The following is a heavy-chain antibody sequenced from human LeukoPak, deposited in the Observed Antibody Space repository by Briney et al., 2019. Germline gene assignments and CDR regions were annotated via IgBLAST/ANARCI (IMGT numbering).Heavy chain of an antibody. V-gene: IGHV3-66*01. D-gene: IGHD3-10*02. J-gene: IGHJ3*02. Sequence: PGGSLRLSCAAFGFTVSSNYMSWVRQAPGKGLEWVSVIYSGGSTDYADSVKGRFTISRDNSKNTLYLQMNSLRAEDTAVYYCARATMSYAFDIWGQGTMVTVSS. CDR1: GFTVSSNY. CDR3: ARATMSYAFDI. CDR2: IYSGGST.